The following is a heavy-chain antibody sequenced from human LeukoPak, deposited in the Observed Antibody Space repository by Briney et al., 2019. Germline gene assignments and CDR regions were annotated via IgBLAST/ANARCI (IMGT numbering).Heavy chain of an antibody. D-gene: IGHD2-2*01. J-gene: IGHJ6*03. CDR1: GGSISSYY. CDR3: ARDRGYCSSTSCDYYYMDV. Sequence: SETLSLTCTVSGGSISSYYWSWIRQPPGKGLEWIGCIYYSGSTNYNPSLKSRVTISVNTSKNQFSLKLSSVTAADTAVYYCARDRGYCSSTSCDYYYMDVWGKGTTVTVSS. V-gene: IGHV4-59*12. CDR2: IYYSGST.